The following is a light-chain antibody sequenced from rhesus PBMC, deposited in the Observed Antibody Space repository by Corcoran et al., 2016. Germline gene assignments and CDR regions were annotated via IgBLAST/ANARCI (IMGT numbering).Light chain of an antibody. CDR3: QHSYGTPLT. V-gene: IGKV1-74*01. Sequence: DIQMTQSPSCRSASIGDRVTFTWRASEKVNNHVHWYQQKPGKAPNLLIYKAYILQSGVPSRFSGSGSGTDFTLPISSLQPEDFATYYCQHSYGTPLTFRGGTKVEL. CDR2: KAY. J-gene: IGKJ4*01. CDR1: EKVNNH.